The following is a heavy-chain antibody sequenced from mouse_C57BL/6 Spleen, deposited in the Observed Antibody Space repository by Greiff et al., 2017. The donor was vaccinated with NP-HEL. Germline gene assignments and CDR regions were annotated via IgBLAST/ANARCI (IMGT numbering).Heavy chain of an antibody. Sequence: QVQLQQPGTDLVKPGASVKLSCKASGYTFTSYWMHWVKQRPGQGLEWIGNINPSNGGTNYNEKFKSKATLTVDKSSSTAYMQLSSLTSEDSAVYYCARWVFITTDYFDVWGTGTTVTVSS. J-gene: IGHJ1*03. V-gene: IGHV1-53*01. D-gene: IGHD1-1*01. CDR2: INPSNGGT. CDR3: ARWVFITTDYFDV. CDR1: GYTFTSYW.